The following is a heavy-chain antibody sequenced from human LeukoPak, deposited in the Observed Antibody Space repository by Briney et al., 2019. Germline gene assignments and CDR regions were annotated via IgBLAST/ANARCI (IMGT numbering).Heavy chain of an antibody. Sequence: SQTLSLTCAVSGGSISSGGYSWSWIRQPPGKGQEWIGYIYHSGSTYYNPSLKSRVTISVDRSKNQFSLKLSSVTAADTAVYYCARAVGSSGPYNWFDPWGRGTLVTVSS. V-gene: IGHV4-30-2*01. CDR2: IYHSGST. CDR1: GGSISSGGYS. J-gene: IGHJ5*02. CDR3: ARAVGSSGPYNWFDP. D-gene: IGHD3-22*01.